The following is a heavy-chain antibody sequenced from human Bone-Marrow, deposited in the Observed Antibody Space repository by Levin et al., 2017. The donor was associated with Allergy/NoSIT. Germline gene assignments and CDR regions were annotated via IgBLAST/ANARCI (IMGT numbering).Heavy chain of an antibody. D-gene: IGHD2-2*01. CDR1: GYTFTGYY. CDR3: ARGRGGSSTSCFGY. J-gene: IGHJ4*02. Sequence: ASVKVSCKASGYTFTGYYMHWVRQAPGQGLEWMAWINPNSGGTNYAQKFQGRVTMTRDTSISTAYMELSRLRSDDTAVYYCARGRGGSSTSCFGYWGQGTLVTVSS. CDR2: INPNSGGT. V-gene: IGHV1-2*02.